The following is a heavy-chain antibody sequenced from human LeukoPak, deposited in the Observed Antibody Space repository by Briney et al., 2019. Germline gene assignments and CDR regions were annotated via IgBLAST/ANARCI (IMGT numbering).Heavy chain of an antibody. J-gene: IGHJ6*04. CDR1: GITVSTNY. D-gene: IGHD3-22*01. CDR2: IYSTDKT. CDR3: AREIGYYFDNHSSRLRGRSDV. Sequence: PGGSLRLSCAASGITVSTNYMNWVRQAPGKGLEWVSVIYSTDKTNYADSVQGRFTISRDPSKNTVYLQMNSLRGEDTAVYYCAREIGYYFDNHSSRLRGRSDVWGTGTTVIVSS. V-gene: IGHV3-53*01.